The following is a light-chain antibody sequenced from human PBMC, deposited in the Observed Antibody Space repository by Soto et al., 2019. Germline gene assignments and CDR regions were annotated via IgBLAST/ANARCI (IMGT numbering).Light chain of an antibody. CDR2: AAS. Sequence: DIQLTQSPSFLSASVGDRVTITCRASQGISSYLAWYQQKPGKAPKLLIYAASTLQSGVPSRFSGSGSGTEFTLTISSLQPEDFATYDCQQLNSPVTFGQGTKLEIK. V-gene: IGKV1-9*01. CDR3: QQLNSPVT. CDR1: QGISSY. J-gene: IGKJ2*01.